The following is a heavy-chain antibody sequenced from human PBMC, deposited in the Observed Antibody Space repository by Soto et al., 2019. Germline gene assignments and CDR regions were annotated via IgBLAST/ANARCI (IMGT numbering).Heavy chain of an antibody. Sequence: TSETLSLTCTVSGGSISSRSFHWGWIRQSPGKGLEWIGYIYYSGSTYYNPSLKSRVTISVDTSKNQFSLKLSSVTAADTAVYYCARFAAMAPFDPWGQGTLVTVSS. D-gene: IGHD5-18*01. CDR1: GGSISSRSFH. CDR3: ARFAAMAPFDP. J-gene: IGHJ5*02. V-gene: IGHV4-31*03. CDR2: IYYSGST.